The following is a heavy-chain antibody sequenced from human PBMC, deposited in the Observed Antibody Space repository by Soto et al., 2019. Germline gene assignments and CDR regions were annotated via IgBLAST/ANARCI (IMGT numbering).Heavy chain of an antibody. D-gene: IGHD3-9*01. CDR1: GFTFSGSA. V-gene: IGHV3-73*01. CDR2: IRSKANSYAT. J-gene: IGHJ3*02. Sequence: GGSLRLSCAASGFTFSGSAMHWVRQASGKGLEWVGRIRSKANSYATAYAASVKGRFTISRDDSKNTAYLQMNSLKTEDTAVYYCTGQYLRYFDFDASDIWGQGTMVTVSS. CDR3: TGQYLRYFDFDASDI.